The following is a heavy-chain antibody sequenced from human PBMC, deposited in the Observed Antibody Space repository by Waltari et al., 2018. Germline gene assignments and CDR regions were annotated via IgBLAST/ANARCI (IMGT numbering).Heavy chain of an antibody. J-gene: IGHJ4*02. V-gene: IGHV3-30*01. CDR2: MSYDGSSK. CDR3: AREDICRSTTCYTLDY. CDR1: GFTFSSYS. D-gene: IGHD2-2*02. Sequence: QVQMVESGGGVVQPGRSLRLSCAAPGFTFSSYSIHWVRQAPGKGLEWVELMSYDGSSKYYADSVKGRFTVSRDNSKNTVYLQLNSLRVEDTAVYYCAREDICRSTTCYTLDYWGLGTLVTVSS.